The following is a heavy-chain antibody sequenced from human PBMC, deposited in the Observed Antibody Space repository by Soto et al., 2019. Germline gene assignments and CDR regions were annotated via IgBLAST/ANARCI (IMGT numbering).Heavy chain of an antibody. D-gene: IGHD3-22*01. CDR2: IYYSGST. CDR3: ARDGRLDSSGGNWFDH. V-gene: IGHV4-30-4*01. J-gene: IGHJ5*02. Sequence: PXEALSLTCTVAGGSSSSGDYYWSWIRQPPGKGLEWIGYIYYSGSTYYNPSLKSRVTISVDTSKNQFSLKLSSVTAADTAVYYCARDGRLDSSGGNWFDHWGQGTLVTVS. CDR1: GGSSSSGDYY.